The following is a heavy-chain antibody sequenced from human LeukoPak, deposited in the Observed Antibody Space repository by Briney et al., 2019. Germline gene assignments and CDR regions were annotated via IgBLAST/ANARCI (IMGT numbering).Heavy chain of an antibody. D-gene: IGHD2-21*02. Sequence: SETLSLTCAAHGGSFSGYYWTWIRQSPGKGMEWIGEVNSRGSANYNPSLTSRVTISVDTSKNQFSLRLMSVTAADAGVYYCARDAFCLNGVCYSGRYDYWGQGILVSVSS. CDR3: ARDAFCLNGVCYSGRYDY. V-gene: IGHV4-34*01. CDR2: VNSRGSA. CDR1: GGSFSGYY. J-gene: IGHJ4*02.